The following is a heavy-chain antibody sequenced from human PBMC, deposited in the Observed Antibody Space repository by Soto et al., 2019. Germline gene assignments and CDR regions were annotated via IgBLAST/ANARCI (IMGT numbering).Heavy chain of an antibody. Sequence: PXGSLRISCKGCEYRCTSYWISWVRQMPGKGLEWMGSIDPSDSYTNYSPSFQGHVTISADKSISTAYLQWSSLKASDTAMYYCARLTSSYSSSPDEHTYYYYGMDVWGQGTTVTVSS. CDR2: IDPSDSYT. CDR3: ARLTSSYSSSPDEHTYYYYGMDV. D-gene: IGHD6-13*01. CDR1: EYRCTSYW. V-gene: IGHV5-10-1*01. J-gene: IGHJ6*02.